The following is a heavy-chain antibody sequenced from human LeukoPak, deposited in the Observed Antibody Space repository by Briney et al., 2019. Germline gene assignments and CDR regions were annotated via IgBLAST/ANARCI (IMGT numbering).Heavy chain of an antibody. CDR3: ARVPTIVGYTSRELGHWYFDL. CDR2: ISNSSSYI. V-gene: IGHV3-21*03. Sequence: GGSLRHSCAASGFILSIYWMSWVRQAPGEGPEWVSSISNSSSYIYYADSVKDRFTISIDNAKNSLYLQMNSLRAEDTAVYYCARVPTIVGYTSRELGHWYFDLWGRGTLVTVSS. D-gene: IGHD6-13*01. CDR1: GFILSIYW. J-gene: IGHJ2*01.